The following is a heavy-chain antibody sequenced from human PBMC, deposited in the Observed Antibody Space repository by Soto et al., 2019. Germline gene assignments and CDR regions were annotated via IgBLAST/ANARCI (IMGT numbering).Heavy chain of an antibody. V-gene: IGHV1-3*01. Sequence: ASVKVSCKASGYTFTSYAMHWVRQAPGQRLEWMGWINAGNGNTKYSQKFQGRVTITRDTSASTAYMELSSLRSEDTAVYYCARSLVRGGGGDYYYYGMDVWRQGTTVTVSS. CDR1: GYTFTSYA. J-gene: IGHJ6*02. CDR2: INAGNGNT. D-gene: IGHD2-15*01. CDR3: ARSLVRGGGGDYYYYGMDV.